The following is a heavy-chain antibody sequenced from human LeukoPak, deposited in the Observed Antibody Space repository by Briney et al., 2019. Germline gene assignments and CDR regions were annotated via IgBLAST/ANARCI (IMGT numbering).Heavy chain of an antibody. J-gene: IGHJ4*02. Sequence: VWSLRLSCATSEFTSTRYSMNGVCQTTRRGLEWVANIKEDGSENSYVEAVKGRFTISKDNAKNSLYLQLNSLRAEDTAVYFCARQRYSDYWGQGTLVTVSS. CDR1: EFTSTRYS. V-gene: IGHV3-7*01. CDR2: IKEDGSEN. D-gene: IGHD1-1*01. CDR3: ARQRYSDY.